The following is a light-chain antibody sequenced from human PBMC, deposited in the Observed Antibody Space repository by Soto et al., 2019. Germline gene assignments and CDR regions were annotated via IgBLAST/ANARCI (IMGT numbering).Light chain of an antibody. Sequence: SYELTQPPSVSVSPGQTASITCSGDKLGDKYACWYQQKPGQSPVLVIYQDSKRPSGIPERFSGSNSGNTATLTISGTQAMDEADYYCQAWDSSTGELVFGGGTKVTVL. CDR1: KLGDKY. CDR2: QDS. V-gene: IGLV3-1*01. CDR3: QAWDSSTGELV. J-gene: IGLJ2*01.